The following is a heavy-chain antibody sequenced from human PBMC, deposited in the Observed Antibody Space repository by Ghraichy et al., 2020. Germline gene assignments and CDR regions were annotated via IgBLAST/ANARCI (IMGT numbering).Heavy chain of an antibody. D-gene: IGHD1-26*01. V-gene: IGHV3-48*03. Sequence: GESLNISCAASGFTFSSYEMNWVRQAPGKGLEWVSYISSSGSTIYYADSVKGRFTISRDNAKNSLYLQMNSLRAEDTAVYYCAREGPGGSYYGVSDFDYWGQGTLVTVSS. CDR1: GFTFSSYE. CDR3: AREGPGGSYYGVSDFDY. J-gene: IGHJ4*02. CDR2: ISSSGSTI.